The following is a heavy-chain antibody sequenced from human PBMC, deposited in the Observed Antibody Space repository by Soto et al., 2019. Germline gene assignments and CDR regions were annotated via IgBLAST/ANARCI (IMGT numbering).Heavy chain of an antibody. Sequence: PGESLKISCKGSGYSFTSYWISWVRQMPGKGLEWMGRIDPSDSYTNYSPSFQGHVTISADKSISTAYLQWSSLKASDTAMYYCARLSYYYDSSGYYHFDYWGQGTLVTVST. D-gene: IGHD3-22*01. V-gene: IGHV5-10-1*01. J-gene: IGHJ4*02. CDR3: ARLSYYYDSSGYYHFDY. CDR2: IDPSDSYT. CDR1: GYSFTSYW.